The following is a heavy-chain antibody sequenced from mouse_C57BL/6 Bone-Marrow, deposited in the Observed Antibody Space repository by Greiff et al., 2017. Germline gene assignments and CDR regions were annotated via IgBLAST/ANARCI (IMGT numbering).Heavy chain of an antibody. CDR1: GFTFSSYA. CDR3: ARDGGVYAMDY. J-gene: IGHJ4*01. CDR2: ISDGGSYT. Sequence: EVKLMESGGGLVKPGGSLKLSCAASGFTFSSYAMSWVRQTPEKRLEWVATISDGGSYTYYPDNVKGRFIISRDNAKNNLYLQMSHLKSEDTAMYYCARDGGVYAMDYWGQGTSVTVSS. V-gene: IGHV5-4*01.